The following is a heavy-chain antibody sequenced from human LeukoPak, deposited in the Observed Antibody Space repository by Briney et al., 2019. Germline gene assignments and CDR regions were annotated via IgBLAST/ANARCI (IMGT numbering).Heavy chain of an antibody. V-gene: IGHV3-9*01. CDR1: GFTFDDYA. CDR3: AKDKYYDVLTGYYDY. J-gene: IGHJ4*02. Sequence: GGSLRLSCAAPGFTFDDYAMHWVRQAPGKGLEWVSGISWYSGSRGYADSAKGRFTISRDNAKNSLYLQMNSLRAEDTALYYCAKDKYYDVLTGYYDYWGQGTLVTVSS. D-gene: IGHD3-9*01. CDR2: ISWYSGSR.